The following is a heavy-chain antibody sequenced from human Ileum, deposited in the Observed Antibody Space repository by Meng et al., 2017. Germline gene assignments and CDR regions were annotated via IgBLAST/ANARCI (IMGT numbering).Heavy chain of an antibody. CDR2: IYSGGNT. CDR3: ARDQGGYDFWSGYYGD. V-gene: IGHV3-53*01. J-gene: IGHJ4*02. Sequence: GESLKISCAASGFTVSSNYISWVRQAPGKGLEWVSVIYSGGNTYYADSVKGRCTISRDNSKNTLYLQMNSLRAEDTAVYYCARDQGGYDFWSGYYGDWGQGTLVTVSS. CDR1: GFTVSSNY. D-gene: IGHD3-3*01.